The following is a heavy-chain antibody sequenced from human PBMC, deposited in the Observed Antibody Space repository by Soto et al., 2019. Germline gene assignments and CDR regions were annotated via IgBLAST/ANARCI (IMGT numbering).Heavy chain of an antibody. Sequence: ASETLSLTCTVSGGSISSYYWSWIRQPPGKGLEWIGYIYYSGSTNYNPSLKSRVTISVDTSKNQFSLKLSSVTAADTAVYYCAREYCSGGSCYSSYPNNWFDPWGQGTLVTVSS. CDR3: AREYCSGGSCYSSYPNNWFDP. CDR1: GGSISSYY. CDR2: IYYSGST. V-gene: IGHV4-59*01. J-gene: IGHJ5*02. D-gene: IGHD2-15*01.